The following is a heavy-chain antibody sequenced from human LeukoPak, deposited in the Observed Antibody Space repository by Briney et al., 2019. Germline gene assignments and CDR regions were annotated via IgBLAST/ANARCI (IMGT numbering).Heavy chain of an antibody. CDR2: ISSSSSYI. V-gene: IGHV3-21*01. CDR3: ARESPVWEFGGVIVTSFDY. Sequence: GGSLRLSCAASGFTFSSYSMNWVRQAPGKGLEWVSSISSSSSYIYYADSVKGRFTISRDNAKNSLYLQMNSLRAEDTAVYYCARESPVWEFGGVIVTSFDYWGQGTLVTVSS. CDR1: GFTFSSYS. D-gene: IGHD3-16*02. J-gene: IGHJ4*02.